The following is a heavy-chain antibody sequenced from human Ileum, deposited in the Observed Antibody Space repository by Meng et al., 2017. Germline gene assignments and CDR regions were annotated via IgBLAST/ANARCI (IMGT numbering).Heavy chain of an antibody. Sequence: GESLKISCVASGLTFSTSWMTWVRQAPGKGLEWVAVINPDGSQRSYVDSVKGRFTISRDNARNSLSLQMNTLRAEDMAVYFCARTHNYGYDYWGQGTLVTVSS. J-gene: IGHJ4*02. CDR2: INPDGSQR. D-gene: IGHD5-18*01. CDR3: ARTHNYGYDY. CDR1: GLTFSTSW. V-gene: IGHV3-7*01.